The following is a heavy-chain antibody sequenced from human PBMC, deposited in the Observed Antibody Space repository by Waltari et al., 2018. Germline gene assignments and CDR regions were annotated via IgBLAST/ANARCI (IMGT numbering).Heavy chain of an antibody. CDR1: GGTFTSYA. Sequence: QLVQSGAEVKKPGSSVKVSCQASGGTFTSYAISWVRQAPGQGLEWMGGISPLSGSTNYAQKFQGRLTMTADDSTSTAYMDLSGLTSDDTAVYYCARGMDDFWSGFYYYYGMDVWGQGTTVTVSS. CDR2: ISPLSGST. D-gene: IGHD3-3*01. J-gene: IGHJ6*02. V-gene: IGHV1-69*01. CDR3: ARGMDDFWSGFYYYYGMDV.